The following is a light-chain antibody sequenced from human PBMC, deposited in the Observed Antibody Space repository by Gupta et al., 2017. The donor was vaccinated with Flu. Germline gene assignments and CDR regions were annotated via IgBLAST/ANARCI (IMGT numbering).Light chain of an antibody. J-gene: IGKJ4*01. Sequence: SPSALSASVGDRVTITGRASQSISSCLAWYQQKPGTAPKLLIYKASNLEIGVPSRFSGSGPGTEFTLTISSLQPDDFATYYCQQYNSYVTFGGGTKVEIK. CDR2: KAS. CDR1: QSISSC. V-gene: IGKV1-5*03. CDR3: QQYNSYVT.